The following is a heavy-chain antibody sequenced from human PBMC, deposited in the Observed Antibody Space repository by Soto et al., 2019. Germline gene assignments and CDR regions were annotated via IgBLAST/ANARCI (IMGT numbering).Heavy chain of an antibody. CDR3: ARRSGLDAFDI. CDR1: GYNFATHW. Sequence: EVRLVQSGAEVRKAGESLRISCDSFGYNFATHWIAWVRQMPGKGLEWMGSVFPGDSNTRYSPSFEGQVTISADKSFTAAYLLWSNLQPSDTAIYYCARRSGLDAFDIWGQGTLVTVSS. CDR2: VFPGDSNT. D-gene: IGHD3-3*01. V-gene: IGHV5-51*03. J-gene: IGHJ3*02.